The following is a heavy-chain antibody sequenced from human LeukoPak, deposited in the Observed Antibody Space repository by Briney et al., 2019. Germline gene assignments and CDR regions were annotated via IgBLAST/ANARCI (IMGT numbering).Heavy chain of an antibody. CDR3: AGRTGTSPDY. CDR1: GDSLTSGSHY. Sequence: SETLSLTCIVSGDSLTSGSHYWGWFRQPPGQDLEWIGSISYSGNTFHNPTLESRITASVDLSKNQFSLRLSSVTAADTAVYYCAGRTGTSPDYWGQGTLVTVSS. CDR2: ISYSGNT. V-gene: IGHV4-39*01. D-gene: IGHD1-1*01. J-gene: IGHJ4*02.